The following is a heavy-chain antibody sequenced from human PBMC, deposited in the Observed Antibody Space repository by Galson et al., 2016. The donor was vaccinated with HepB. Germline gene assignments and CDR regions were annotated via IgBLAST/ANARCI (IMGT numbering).Heavy chain of an antibody. CDR1: GFSFSSYD. Sequence: SLRLSCAASGFSFSSYDMHWVRQPPGKGPEWVAVISQSGSPQLYKDSVKGRFSISRDHSKNTMYLEMNSLKASDTAMYYCARSVDYDDSSAYWWGQGTLVTVSS. CDR3: ARSVDYDDSSAYW. V-gene: IGHV3-30*04. CDR2: ISQSGSPQ. J-gene: IGHJ4*02. D-gene: IGHD3-22*01.